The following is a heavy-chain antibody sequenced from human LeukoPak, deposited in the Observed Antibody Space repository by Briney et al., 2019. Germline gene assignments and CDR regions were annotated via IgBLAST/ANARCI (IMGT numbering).Heavy chain of an antibody. CDR2: INWNGGST. CDR1: GFTFDDYG. V-gene: IGHV3-20*04. CDR3: ARDGSVLRFLEWLRIFDY. J-gene: IGHJ4*02. D-gene: IGHD3-3*01. Sequence: GGSPRLSCAASGFTFDDYGVSWVRQAPGKGLEWVSGINWNGGSTGYADSVKGRFTISRDNAKNSLYLQMNSLRAEDTALYYCARDGSVLRFLEWLRIFDYWGQGTLVTVSS.